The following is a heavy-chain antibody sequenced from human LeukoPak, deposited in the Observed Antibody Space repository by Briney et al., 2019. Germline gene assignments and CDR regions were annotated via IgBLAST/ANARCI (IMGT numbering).Heavy chain of an antibody. CDR1: GGTLSTHA. J-gene: IGHJ5*02. V-gene: IGHV1-69*05. CDR3: ATGRVSDTTLVSWFDT. Sequence: SVKVSCKASGGTLSTHAVSWVRQAPGQGLEWMGGIILISPTANYAQKFQDRVTITMDQYTTYMELSSLRSDDTAVYYCATGRVSDTTLVSWFDTWGQGTLATVSS. CDR2: IILISPTA. D-gene: IGHD5-18*01.